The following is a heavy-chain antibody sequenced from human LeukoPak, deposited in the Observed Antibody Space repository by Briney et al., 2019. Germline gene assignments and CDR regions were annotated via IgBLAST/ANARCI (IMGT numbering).Heavy chain of an antibody. V-gene: IGHV3-30-3*01. CDR1: GFTFSGYA. D-gene: IGHD3-10*01. CDR2: ISHDGYNK. Sequence: GGSLRLSCAASGFTFSGYAIHWVRQAPGKGLEWVAVISHDGYNKYYADSVKGRFTISRDNSKNTLFLQMDSLRAEDTALSYCARDLTFGSGSYFDYWGQGTLVTVSS. CDR3: ARDLTFGSGSYFDY. J-gene: IGHJ4*02.